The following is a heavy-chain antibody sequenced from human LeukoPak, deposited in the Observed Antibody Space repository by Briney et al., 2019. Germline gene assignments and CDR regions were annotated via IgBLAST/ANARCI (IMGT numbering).Heavy chain of an antibody. CDR3: AKDLVTGSLDY. Sequence: GGSLRLSCAASGFTFSSYAMTWVRQAPGKGLEWVSSISSSGGSTYYADSVRGRFTISRDNSKNTLYLQMNSLRAEDTAIYYCAKDLVTGSLDYWGQGTLSPSPQ. CDR1: GFTFSSYA. CDR2: ISSSGGST. J-gene: IGHJ4*02. D-gene: IGHD3-10*01. V-gene: IGHV3-23*01.